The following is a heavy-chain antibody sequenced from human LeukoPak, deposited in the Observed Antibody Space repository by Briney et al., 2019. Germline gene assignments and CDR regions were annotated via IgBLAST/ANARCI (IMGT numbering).Heavy chain of an antibody. CDR1: GFTFSSYS. J-gene: IGHJ6*03. CDR2: ISSSSSYI. D-gene: IGHD6-19*01. V-gene: IGHV3-21*01. CDR3: AREQWLGDYYYYYMDV. Sequence: GGSLRLSCAASGFTFSSYSMNWVRQAPGKGLEWVSSISSSSSYIYYADSVKGRFTISRDNAKNSLYLQMNSLRAEDTAVYYCAREQWLGDYYYYYMDVWGKGTTVTVSS.